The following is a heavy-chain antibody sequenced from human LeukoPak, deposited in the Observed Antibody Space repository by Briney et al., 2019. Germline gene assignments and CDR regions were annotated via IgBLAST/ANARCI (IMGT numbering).Heavy chain of an antibody. V-gene: IGHV3-74*01. CDR3: ARDAYCRGGSCHRAFDI. D-gene: IGHD2-15*01. CDR2: ISSDGSNT. CDR1: GFTFNSYW. Sequence: GGSLRLSCAASGFTFNSYWMDWVRQAPGKGLVWVSRISSDGSNTNYADSVKGRFIISRDDAKNTLYLQMSSLRAEDTAVYYCARDAYCRGGSCHRAFDIWGQGTMVTVSS. J-gene: IGHJ3*02.